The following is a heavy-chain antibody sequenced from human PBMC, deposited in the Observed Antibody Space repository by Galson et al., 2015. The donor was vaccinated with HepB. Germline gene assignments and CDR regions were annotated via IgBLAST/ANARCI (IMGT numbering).Heavy chain of an antibody. Sequence: SLRLYCAASGFTFSSYGMHWVRQAPGKGLEWVAVISYDGSNKYYADSVKGRFTISRDNSKNTLYLQMNSLKAEDTAVYYCAKVGRQFDYWGQGTLVTVSS. V-gene: IGHV3-30*18. D-gene: IGHD6-25*01. J-gene: IGHJ4*02. CDR1: GFTFSSYG. CDR2: ISYDGSNK. CDR3: AKVGRQFDY.